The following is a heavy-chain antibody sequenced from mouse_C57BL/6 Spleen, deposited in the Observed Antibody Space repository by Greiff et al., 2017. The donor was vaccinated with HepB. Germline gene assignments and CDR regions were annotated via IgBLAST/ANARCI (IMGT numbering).Heavy chain of an antibody. CDR2: IHPNSGST. V-gene: IGHV1-64*01. D-gene: IGHD2-2*01. J-gene: IGHJ2*01. CDR1: GYTFTSYW. Sequence: QVQLQQPGAELVKPGASVKLSCKASGYTFTSYWMHWVKQRPGQGLEWIGMIHPNSGSTNYNEKFKSKATLTVDKSSSTAYMQLSSLTSEDSAVYYCARGRGSTMVTTGYFDYWGQGTTLTVSS. CDR3: ARGRGSTMVTTGYFDY.